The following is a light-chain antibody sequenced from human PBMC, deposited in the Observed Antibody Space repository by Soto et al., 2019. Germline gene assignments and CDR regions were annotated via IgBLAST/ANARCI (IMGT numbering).Light chain of an antibody. Sequence: EIVLTQSPGTLSLSPGERATLSCRASRSVSSSFLAWYQQKPGQAPRLLIYGASSRATGIPDRFSGSGSGTDFTLTISRLEPEDFAVSYCQQYDSSPWTFGQGTKVEIK. CDR1: RSVSSSF. CDR2: GAS. V-gene: IGKV3-20*01. J-gene: IGKJ1*01. CDR3: QQYDSSPWT.